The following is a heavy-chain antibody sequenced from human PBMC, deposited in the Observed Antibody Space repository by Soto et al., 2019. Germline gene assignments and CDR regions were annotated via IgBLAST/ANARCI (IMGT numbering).Heavy chain of an antibody. CDR3: AKDKDGYNYPSCFDY. V-gene: IGHV3-23*01. D-gene: IGHD5-12*01. Sequence: PGGSLRLSCAASGFTFSSYAMSWVRQAPGKGLEWVSAISGSGGSTYYADSVKGRFTISRDNSKNTLYLQMNSLRAEDTAVYYCAKDKDGYNYPSCFDYWGQGTLVTVSS. CDR1: GFTFSSYA. CDR2: ISGSGGST. J-gene: IGHJ4*02.